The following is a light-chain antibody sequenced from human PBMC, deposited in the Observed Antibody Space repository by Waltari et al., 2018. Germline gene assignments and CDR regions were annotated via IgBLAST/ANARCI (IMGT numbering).Light chain of an antibody. CDR2: EAS. J-gene: IGLJ1*01. V-gene: IGLV2-14*01. CDR3: SSYTSSGTYV. Sequence: QSALTQPASVSGSPGPPITISCTGTGSDVGGYNYGYWYQHHPGKAPQLMIYEASNRPSGVSNRFSGSKSGNTASLTISGLQAEDEADYYCSSYTSSGTYVFGTGTKVTVL. CDR1: GSDVGGYNY.